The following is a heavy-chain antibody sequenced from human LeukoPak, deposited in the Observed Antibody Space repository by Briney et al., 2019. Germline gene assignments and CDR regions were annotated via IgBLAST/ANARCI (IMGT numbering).Heavy chain of an antibody. D-gene: IGHD3-10*01. V-gene: IGHV3-64*01. CDR1: GLTFSSYA. Sequence: GGSLRLSCAASGLTFSSYAMHWVRQAPGKGLEYVSAISSNGGSTYYANSVKGRFTISRDNSKNTLYLQMGSLRSDDTAVYYCARSYYYGSGSIYYYYMDVWGKGTTVTVSS. CDR2: ISSNGGST. J-gene: IGHJ6*03. CDR3: ARSYYYGSGSIYYYYMDV.